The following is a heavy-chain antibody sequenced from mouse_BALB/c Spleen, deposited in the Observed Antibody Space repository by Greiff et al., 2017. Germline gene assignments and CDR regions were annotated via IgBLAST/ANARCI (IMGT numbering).Heavy chain of an antibody. CDR3: ARLYYGNPYYAMDY. V-gene: IGHV3-2*02. J-gene: IGHJ4*01. Sequence: EVQLQESGPGLVKPSQSLSLTCTVTGYSITSDYAWNWIRQFPGNKLEWMGYISYSGSTSYNPSLKSRISITRDTSKNQFFLQLNSVTTEDTATYYCARLYYGNPYYAMDYWGQGTSVTVSS. CDR2: ISYSGST. CDR1: GYSITSDYA. D-gene: IGHD2-1*01.